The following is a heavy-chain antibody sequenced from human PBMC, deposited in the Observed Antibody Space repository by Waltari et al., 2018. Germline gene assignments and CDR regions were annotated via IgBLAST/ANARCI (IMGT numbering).Heavy chain of an antibody. J-gene: IGHJ4*02. V-gene: IGHV4-39*01. CDR2: IYYSGST. Sequence: QLQLQESAPGLVKPSATLSLPCTVSGGSLSISSYYWGLLRQHPGKGLEWIGSIYYSGSTYYNPSLKSRVTISVDTSKNQFSLKLSSVTAADTAVYYCARDVLRFLENPGRVDYWGQGTLVTVSS. CDR1: GGSLSISSYY. CDR3: ARDVLRFLENPGRVDY. D-gene: IGHD3-3*01.